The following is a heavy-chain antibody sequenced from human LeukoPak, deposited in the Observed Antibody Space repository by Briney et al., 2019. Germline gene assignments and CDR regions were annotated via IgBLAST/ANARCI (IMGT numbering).Heavy chain of an antibody. D-gene: IGHD7-27*01. CDR3: ARYKLGIKGNWFDP. CDR1: GGSISSGDYY. V-gene: IGHV4-30-4*01. CDR2: IYYSGST. Sequence: SQTLSLTCTVSGGSISSGDYYWSWIRQPPGKGLEWNGYIYYSGSTYYNPSLKSRVTISVDTSKNQFSLKLSSVTAADTAVYYCARYKLGIKGNWFDPWGQGTLVTVSS. J-gene: IGHJ5*02.